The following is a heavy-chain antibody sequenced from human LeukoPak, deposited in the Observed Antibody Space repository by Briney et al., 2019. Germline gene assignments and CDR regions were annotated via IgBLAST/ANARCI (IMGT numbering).Heavy chain of an antibody. Sequence: ASVKVSCKVSGNTLTELSMHWVRQAPGKGLEWMGGVDPRDGETFYAHKLQGRVTMTEDTSTDTAYLELSSLRSEDTAIYYCATFIPRPNEYGDYLYYYYGMDVWGQGTTVTVSS. CDR1: GNTLTELS. V-gene: IGHV1-24*01. D-gene: IGHD4-17*01. CDR2: VDPRDGET. CDR3: ATFIPRPNEYGDYLYYYYGMDV. J-gene: IGHJ6*02.